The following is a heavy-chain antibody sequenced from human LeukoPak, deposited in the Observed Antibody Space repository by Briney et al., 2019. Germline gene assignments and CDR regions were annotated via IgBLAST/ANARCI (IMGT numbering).Heavy chain of an antibody. J-gene: IGHJ6*03. CDR3: AKAEEASYYDILTGQYYYYYYMDV. D-gene: IGHD3-9*01. CDR1: GFTFSSYW. CDR2: INSDGRST. V-gene: IGHV3-74*01. Sequence: GGSLRLSCAASGFTFSSYWMHWVRQAPGKGLVWVSRINSDGRSTSYADSVKGRFTISRDNSKNSLYLQMNSLRAEDTALYYCAKAEEASYYDILTGQYYYYYYMDVWGKGTTVTVSS.